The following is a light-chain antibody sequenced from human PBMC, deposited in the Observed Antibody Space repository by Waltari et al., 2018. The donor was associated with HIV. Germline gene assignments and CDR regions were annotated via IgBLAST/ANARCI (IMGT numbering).Light chain of an antibody. J-gene: IGLJ1*01. V-gene: IGLV1-47*01. Sequence: QSVLTQPPSASGTPGQRVTISCSGTTSNVGSNFVSWYQQLPGTAPKLLIYRDNRRPSGVPDRCSGSKSGASASLAISWLRSEDEGDYYCATWDGSLGGAYVFGTGTKVTVL. CDR2: RDN. CDR3: ATWDGSLGGAYV. CDR1: TSNVGSNF.